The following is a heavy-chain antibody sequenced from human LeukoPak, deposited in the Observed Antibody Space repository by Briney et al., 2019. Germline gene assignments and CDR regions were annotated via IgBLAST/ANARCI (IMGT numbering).Heavy chain of an antibody. CDR3: ARLGSSWSSDPY. CDR2: ISAYNGNT. J-gene: IGHJ4*02. D-gene: IGHD6-13*01. V-gene: IGHV1-18*01. Sequence: GASVEVSCKASGYTFTSYGISRVRQAPGQGLEWMGWISAYNGNTNYAQKLQGRVTMTTDTSTSTAYMELRSQRSDDTAVYYCARLGSSWSSDPYWGQGTLVTVSS. CDR1: GYTFTSYG.